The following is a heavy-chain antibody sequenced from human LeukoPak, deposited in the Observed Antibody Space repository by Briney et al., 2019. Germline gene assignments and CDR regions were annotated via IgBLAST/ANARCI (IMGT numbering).Heavy chain of an antibody. D-gene: IGHD4-23*01. CDR2: INPNSGGT. Sequence: VASVKVSCKASGYTFTGYYMHWVRQAPGQGLEWMGWINPNSGGTNYAQKFQGRVTMTRDTSISTAYKELSRLRSDDTAVYYCARASTGGNSVFDYWGQGTLVTVSS. V-gene: IGHV1-2*02. CDR3: ARASTGGNSVFDY. J-gene: IGHJ4*02. CDR1: GYTFTGYY.